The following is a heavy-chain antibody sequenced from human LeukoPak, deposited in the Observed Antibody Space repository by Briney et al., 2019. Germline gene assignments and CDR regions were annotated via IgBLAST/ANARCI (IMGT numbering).Heavy chain of an antibody. J-gene: IGHJ1*01. CDR3: ASSGWYAEYFQH. CDR2: ISGSGGST. CDR1: GFTFSSYA. D-gene: IGHD6-19*01. V-gene: IGHV3-23*01. Sequence: PGGSLRLSCAASGFTFSSYAMSWVRQAPGKGLEWVSAISGSGGSTYYADSVKGRFTISRDNSKNTLYLQMNSLRAEDTAVYYCASSGWYAEYFQHWGQGTLVTVSS.